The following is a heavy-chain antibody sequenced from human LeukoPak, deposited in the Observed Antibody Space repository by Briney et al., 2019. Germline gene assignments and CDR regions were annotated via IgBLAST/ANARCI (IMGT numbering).Heavy chain of an antibody. V-gene: IGHV3-23*01. Sequence: GGSLRLSCAASGFTFDDYGMSWVRQAPGKGLEWVSAISGSGGSTYYADSVKGRFTISRDNSKNTLYLQMNSLRAEDTAVYYCAKVPAAIRYYFDYWGQGTLVTVSS. J-gene: IGHJ4*02. CDR2: ISGSGGST. D-gene: IGHD2-2*01. CDR1: GFTFDDYG. CDR3: AKVPAAIRYYFDY.